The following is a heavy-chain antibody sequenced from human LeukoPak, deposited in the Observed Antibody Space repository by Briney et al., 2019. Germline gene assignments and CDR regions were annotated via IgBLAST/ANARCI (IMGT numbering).Heavy chain of an antibody. V-gene: IGHV3-48*02. J-gene: IGHJ5*01. Sequence: GGSLRLSCAASGFNLTTYSMNWVRQAPGKGLEWVSFISSSSSTIYYADSVKGRFTISRDNAENSLYLQMNILRDEDTAVYYCARLLYYDASGYYYNALDSWGQGTLVTVSS. CDR2: ISSSSSTI. D-gene: IGHD3-22*01. CDR1: GFNLTTYS. CDR3: ARLLYYDASGYYYNALDS.